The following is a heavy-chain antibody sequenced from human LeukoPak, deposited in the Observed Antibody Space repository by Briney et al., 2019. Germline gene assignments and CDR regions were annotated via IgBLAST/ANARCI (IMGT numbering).Heavy chain of an antibody. J-gene: IGHJ4*02. Sequence: GGSLRLSCTTSGLTFSTSGFNWVRQAPGKDLEWVASIGPTGFDRYHAGSIKGRLTLSRDNDSHFLYRQSDNQTADGTAVFYLPTDTNRRHYDYWGQGTLLTVSS. CDR3: PTDTNRRHYDY. CDR1: GLTFSTSG. V-gene: IGHV3-21*04. CDR2: IGPTGFDR.